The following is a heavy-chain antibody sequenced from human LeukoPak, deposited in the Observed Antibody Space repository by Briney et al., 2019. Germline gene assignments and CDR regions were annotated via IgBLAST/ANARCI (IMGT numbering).Heavy chain of an antibody. V-gene: IGHV4-59*01. CDR3: ARVRGSWPFFDY. J-gene: IGHJ4*02. CDR1: GGSIRSYY. Sequence: SETLSLTCTVSGGSIRSYYWSWIRQPPGKGLEWIGYIYYSGSTNYNPSLKSRVTISVDTSKNQFSLKLSSVTAADTAVYYCARVRGSWPFFDYWGQGTLVTVSS. CDR2: IYYSGST. D-gene: IGHD6-13*01.